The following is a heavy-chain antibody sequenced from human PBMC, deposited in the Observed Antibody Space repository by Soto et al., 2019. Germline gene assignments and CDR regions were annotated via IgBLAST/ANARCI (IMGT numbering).Heavy chain of an antibody. CDR1: GFTFSNYG. J-gene: IGHJ4*02. Sequence: QVQPVESGGGVVQPGGSLRLSCAASGFTFSNYGMHWVRQAPGKGLEWVAVIWYDGSNKFYVDSVKGRFTVSRDNSKNTLYLQMNSLRVEDTAMYYCARVRYSGYDYEGSFDYWGQGTLVTVSS. CDR3: ARVRYSGYDYEGSFDY. CDR2: IWYDGSNK. D-gene: IGHD5-12*01. V-gene: IGHV3-33*01.